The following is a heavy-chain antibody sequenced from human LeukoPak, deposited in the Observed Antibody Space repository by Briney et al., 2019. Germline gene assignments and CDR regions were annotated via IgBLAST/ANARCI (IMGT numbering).Heavy chain of an antibody. CDR3: AKDPNGDYIGAFDV. D-gene: IGHD4-17*01. Sequence: SGGSLRLSCAASAFSFSKFALIWVRQAPGKGLEWVSAITANGGYTLYADAVKGRFTVSRDNSKNTLYLQINSLRPEDTAMYYCAKDPNGDYIGAFDVWGQGTVVTVSS. CDR1: AFSFSKFA. CDR2: ITANGGYT. V-gene: IGHV3-23*01. J-gene: IGHJ3*01.